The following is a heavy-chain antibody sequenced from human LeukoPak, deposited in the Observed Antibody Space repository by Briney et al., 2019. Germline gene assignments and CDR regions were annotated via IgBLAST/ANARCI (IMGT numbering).Heavy chain of an antibody. CDR2: IYSGGST. Sequence: PGGSLRLSCAASGFTVSSSYMSWVRQAPGKGLEWVSVIYSGGSTYYADSVKGRFTISRDNSKNTLYLQMNSLRAEDTAVYYCARERQGAFDIWGQGTMVTVSS. CDR3: ARERQGAFDI. CDR1: GFTVSSSY. V-gene: IGHV3-53*01. J-gene: IGHJ3*02.